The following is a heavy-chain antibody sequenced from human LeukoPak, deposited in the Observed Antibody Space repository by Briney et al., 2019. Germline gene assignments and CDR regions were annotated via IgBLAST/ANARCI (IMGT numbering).Heavy chain of an antibody. J-gene: IGHJ4*02. Sequence: PGRSLRLSCAASGFTFSSYGMHWVRQAPGKGLEWVSFISSIGSYIYYADSVKGRFTISRDNAKNSLYLHMNSLRAEDTAVYYCASGPDVGFDYWGQGTLVTVSS. CDR1: GFTFSSYG. D-gene: IGHD3-16*01. CDR2: ISSIGSYI. CDR3: ASGPDVGFDY. V-gene: IGHV3-21*01.